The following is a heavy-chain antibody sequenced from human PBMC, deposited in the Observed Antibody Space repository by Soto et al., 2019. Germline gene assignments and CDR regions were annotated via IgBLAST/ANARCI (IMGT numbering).Heavy chain of an antibody. D-gene: IGHD2-2*02. V-gene: IGHV3-33*01. CDR1: EFSFNVFV. Sequence: PAGSLRLSCAASEFSFNVFVMHWVRQAPGKGLEWVAVVWNDGSSKDYADSVKGRFTISRDNSKNMLYLQMNSLRADDTAIYYCARGSSCYSTTCYNPAYFGPWGQGTLVTVSS. CDR3: ARGSSCYSTTCYNPAYFGP. CDR2: VWNDGSSK. J-gene: IGHJ5*02.